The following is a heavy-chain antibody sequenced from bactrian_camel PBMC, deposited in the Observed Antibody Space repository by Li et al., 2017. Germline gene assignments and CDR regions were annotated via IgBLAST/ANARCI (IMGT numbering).Heavy chain of an antibody. Sequence: HVQLVESGGGSVEAGRTLTLSCAASGFTYNGRCMAWFRRAPGKEREGIASIDKRHRTRYVESVQGRFTISQDNAKNTLYLQMNSLKPEDTGVYYCGLRRIPWYGAYCAGDLKVAAYNNWGQGTQVTVS. CDR1: GFTYNGRC. J-gene: IGHJ4*01. CDR3: GLRRIPWYGAYCAGDLKVAAYNN. D-gene: IGHD6*01. V-gene: IGHV3S26*01. CDR2: IDKRHRT.